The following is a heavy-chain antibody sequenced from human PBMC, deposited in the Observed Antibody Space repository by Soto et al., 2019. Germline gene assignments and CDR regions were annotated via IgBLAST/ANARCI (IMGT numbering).Heavy chain of an antibody. CDR2: ISGRGSPI. J-gene: IGHJ4*02. CDR3: ARVRAHSYGYVDY. V-gene: IGHV3-48*01. CDR1: GYSSFSYYS. D-gene: IGHD5-18*01. Sequence: EVQLVESGGGLVQPGGSLRLSCAASGYSSFSYYSMNWVRQAPGKGLEWVSFISGRGSPIYYADSVRGRFTISRDNAKNSVSLEMRSLRVEDTAVYYCARVRAHSYGYVDYWGQGTLVTVSS.